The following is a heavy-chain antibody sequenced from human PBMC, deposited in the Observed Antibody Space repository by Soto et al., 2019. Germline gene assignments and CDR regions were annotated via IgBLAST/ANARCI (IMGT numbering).Heavy chain of an antibody. J-gene: IGHJ4*02. CDR3: ARMVGDSRSLLFSFDY. Sequence: LQPMSHTCTVSDGCSSRYYWSWIRQPPGKGLEWIGYIYYSGSTNYNPSLKSRVTISVDTSKNQFSLKLSSVTAADTAVYYCARMVGDSRSLLFSFDYWGQGALVTVS. V-gene: IGHV4-59*01. CDR2: IYYSGST. D-gene: IGHD6-13*01. CDR1: DGCSSRYY.